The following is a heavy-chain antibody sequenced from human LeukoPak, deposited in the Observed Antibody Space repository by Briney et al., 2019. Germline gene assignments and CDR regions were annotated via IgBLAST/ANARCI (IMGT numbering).Heavy chain of an antibody. V-gene: IGHV3-23*01. J-gene: IGHJ5*02. CDR3: PNLPFPSSSWYWVDP. CDR1: GYTFSSYA. CDR2: ISDTCGST. D-gene: IGHD6-13*01. Sequence: EGSLRLFCAASGYTFSSYAMSWVRQAPGRWLEWVSCISDTCGSTYYAVSVKGRFTISRDNSNITLYLQMNSLRAEYTAVYYCPNLPFPSSSWYWVDPWGQGTLGTVSS.